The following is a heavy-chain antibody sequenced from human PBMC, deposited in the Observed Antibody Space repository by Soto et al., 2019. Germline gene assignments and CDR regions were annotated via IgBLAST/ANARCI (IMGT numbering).Heavy chain of an antibody. CDR3: AKTANGWFSAFGS. D-gene: IGHD6-19*01. CDR2: ISGSGGTT. V-gene: IGHV3-23*01. CDR1: GFTFSSYA. Sequence: EVQLLESGGGLVQPGGSLRLSCAASGFTFSSYAMSWVRQAPGKGLEWVSAISGSGGTTYYADSVKGRFTFSRDNSQNTLYLQMNSLRAEDTAVYYCAKTANGWFSAFGSWGQGTMVTVSS. J-gene: IGHJ3*02.